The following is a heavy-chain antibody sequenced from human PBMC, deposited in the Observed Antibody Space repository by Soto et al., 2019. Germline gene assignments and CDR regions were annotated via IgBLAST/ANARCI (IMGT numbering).Heavy chain of an antibody. V-gene: IGHV1-18*01. CDR3: ARDNPPLGY. CDR2: ISAYNGNT. J-gene: IGHJ4*02. CDR1: GLGFTSYC. Sequence: GTSVKVCSEARGLGFTSYCSRWVRQAPGQGLEWMGWISAYNGNTNYAQKLQGRVTMTTDTSTSTAYMELRSLRSDDTAVYYCARDNPPLGYWGQGTLVTVSS.